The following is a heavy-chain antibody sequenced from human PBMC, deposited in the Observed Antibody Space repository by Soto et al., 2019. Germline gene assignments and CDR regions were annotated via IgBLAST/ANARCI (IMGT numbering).Heavy chain of an antibody. D-gene: IGHD2-15*01. CDR1: GFTFSDYY. V-gene: IGHV3-11*01. CDR3: AREKQDCSGGSCYSAYFDY. Sequence: GGSLRLSCAASGFTFSDYYMSWIRQAPGKGLEWVSYISSSGSTIYYADSVKGRFTISRDNAKNSLYLQMNSLRAEDTAVYYCAREKQDCSGGSCYSAYFDYWGQGTLVTVSS. CDR2: ISSSGSTI. J-gene: IGHJ4*02.